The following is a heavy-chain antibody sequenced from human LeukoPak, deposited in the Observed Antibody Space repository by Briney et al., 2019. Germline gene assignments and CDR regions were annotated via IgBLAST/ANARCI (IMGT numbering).Heavy chain of an antibody. D-gene: IGHD2-21*02. CDR2: ISGSGDST. CDR1: GFTLRSYV. Sequence: GGSLRLSCVASGFTLRSYVMNWVRQTPGKGLGWVSSISGSGDSTFYADSVKGRFSISRDNSKNTLYLQVNGLRTEDTAVYYCAKDRLLNCRGDCYIFDYWGQGTVVTVSS. V-gene: IGHV3-23*01. J-gene: IGHJ4*02. CDR3: AKDRLLNCRGDCYIFDY.